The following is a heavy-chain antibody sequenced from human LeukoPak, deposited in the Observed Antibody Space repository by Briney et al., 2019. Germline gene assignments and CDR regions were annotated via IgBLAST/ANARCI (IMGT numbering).Heavy chain of an antibody. J-gene: IGHJ6*02. CDR1: GFTFSSYA. D-gene: IGHD3-10*01. V-gene: IGHV3-23*01. Sequence: PGGSLRLSCAASGFTFSSYAMSWVRQAPGKGLEWVSAISGSGGSTYYADSVKGRFTISRDNSKNTLYLQMNSLRAEDTAVYYYAKAVGMVRGVISLPYYYYGMDVWGQGTTVTVSS. CDR2: ISGSGGST. CDR3: AKAVGMVRGVISLPYYYYGMDV.